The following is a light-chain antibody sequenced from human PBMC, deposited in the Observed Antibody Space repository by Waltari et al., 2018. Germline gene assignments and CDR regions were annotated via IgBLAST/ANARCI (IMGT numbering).Light chain of an antibody. CDR1: QSVLYSSNNKNY. Sequence: DIVMTESADSLAVSLCERATINCKSSQSVLYSSNNKNYLAWYQQKPGQPPKLLIYWASTRESGVPDRFSGSGSGTDFTLTISSLQAEDVAVYYCQQYYSTPQLTFGGGTKVEIK. CDR3: QQYYSTPQLT. V-gene: IGKV4-1*01. CDR2: WAS. J-gene: IGKJ4*01.